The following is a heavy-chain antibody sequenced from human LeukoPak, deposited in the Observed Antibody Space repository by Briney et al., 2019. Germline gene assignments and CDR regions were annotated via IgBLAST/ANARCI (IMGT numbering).Heavy chain of an antibody. CDR2: TRYDASNK. J-gene: IGHJ4*02. CDR1: GFTFSGYG. D-gene: IGHD3-22*01. V-gene: IGHV3-30*02. Sequence: PGGSLRLSCAASGFTFSGYGMHWVRQAPGKGLEWVAFTRYDASNKYYADSVKGRFTISRDNSKNTLYLQMNSLRTEDTAVYYCAKDYYDGLDYWGQGTLVTVSS. CDR3: AKDYYDGLDY.